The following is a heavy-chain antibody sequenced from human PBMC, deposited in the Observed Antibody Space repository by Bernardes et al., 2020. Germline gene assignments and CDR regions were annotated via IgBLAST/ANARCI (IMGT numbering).Heavy chain of an antibody. CDR3: AKDHYISTWTLDL. V-gene: IGHV3-23*01. Sequence: GGSLRLSCAASGFTFSSAISWVRQAPGKGLQWVAALSGDSDHTYFADSVKGRFTISRDKSKNTVYLQMDSLRAEDTAIYFCAKDHYISTWTLDLWGQGTLVTVSS. D-gene: IGHD6-13*01. J-gene: IGHJ5*02. CDR1: GFTFSSA. CDR2: LSGDSDHT.